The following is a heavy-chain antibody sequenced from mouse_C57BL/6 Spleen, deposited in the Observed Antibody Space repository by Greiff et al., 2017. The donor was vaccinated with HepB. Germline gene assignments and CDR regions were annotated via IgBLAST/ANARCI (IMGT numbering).Heavy chain of an antibody. J-gene: IGHJ3*01. Sequence: QVQLQQPGAELVRPGSSVKLSCKASGYTFTSYWMHWVKQRPIQGLEWIGNIDPSDSETHYNQKFKDKATLTVDKSSSTAYMQLSSLTSEDSAVYYCARRRWNWDWFAYWGQGTLVTVSA. CDR2: IDPSDSET. CDR1: GYTFTSYW. CDR3: ARRRWNWDWFAY. D-gene: IGHD4-1*01. V-gene: IGHV1-52*01.